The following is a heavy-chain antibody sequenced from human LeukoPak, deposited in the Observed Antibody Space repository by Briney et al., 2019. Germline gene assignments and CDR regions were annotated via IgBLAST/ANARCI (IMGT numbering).Heavy chain of an antibody. J-gene: IGHJ5*02. CDR2: INHSGST. Sequence: SETLSLTCAVYGGSFSGYYWSWIRQPPGKGLEWIGEINHSGSTNYNPSLKSRVTISVDTSKNQFSLKLSSVTAADTAVYYCARDGVVVAAYNWFDPWGQGTLVTVSS. CDR1: GGSFSGYY. V-gene: IGHV4-34*01. D-gene: IGHD2-15*01. CDR3: ARDGVVVAAYNWFDP.